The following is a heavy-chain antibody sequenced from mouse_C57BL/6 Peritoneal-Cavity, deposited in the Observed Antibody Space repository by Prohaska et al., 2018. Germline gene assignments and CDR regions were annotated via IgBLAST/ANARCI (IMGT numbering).Heavy chain of an antibody. Sequence: DVQLQESGPGLVKPSQSLSLTCSVTGYSITSGYYWNWIRQFPGNKLEWMGYISYDGINNYNPSLKKRISITRDTSKNQFFLKLNSVTTEDTATYYCASGSTMVYYFDYWGQGTTLTVSS. CDR1: GYSITSGYY. J-gene: IGHJ2*01. V-gene: IGHV3-6*01. CDR3: ASGSTMVYYFDY. D-gene: IGHD2-1*01. CDR2: ISYDGIN.